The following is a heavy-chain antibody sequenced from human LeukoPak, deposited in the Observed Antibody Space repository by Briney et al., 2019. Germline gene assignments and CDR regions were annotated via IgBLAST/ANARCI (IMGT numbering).Heavy chain of an antibody. CDR1: GFTFSYYG. CDR3: AKGYGDYVADAFDI. V-gene: IGHV3-30*02. CDR2: IRYDGSNK. Sequence: GGSLRLSCAASGFTFSYYGIHWVRQAPGKGLEWVAFIRYDGSNKYYADSVKGRFTISRDNSKNTLYLQMNSLRAEDTAVYYCAKGYGDYVADAFDIWGHGTMVTVSS. D-gene: IGHD4-17*01. J-gene: IGHJ3*02.